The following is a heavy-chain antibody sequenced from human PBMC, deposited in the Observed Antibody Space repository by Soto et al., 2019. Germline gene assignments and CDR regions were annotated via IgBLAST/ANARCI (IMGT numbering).Heavy chain of an antibody. CDR1: GFTFSKYA. Sequence: PGGSLRLSCAASGFTFSKYAMTWVRQAEGKGLEWVAGITGSGFGTYYADSVKGRFTFSRDNSKNTLYLHMKSLRAEDTAVYFCAKGVAGNSGSPHYNYYGMDVWGQGTTVTVSS. CDR2: ITGSGFGT. J-gene: IGHJ6*02. CDR3: AKGVAGNSGSPHYNYYGMDV. V-gene: IGHV3-23*01. D-gene: IGHD1-26*01.